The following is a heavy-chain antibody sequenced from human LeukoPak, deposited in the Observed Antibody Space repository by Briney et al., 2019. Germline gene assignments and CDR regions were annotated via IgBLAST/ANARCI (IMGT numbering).Heavy chain of an antibody. V-gene: IGHV3-21*01. D-gene: IGHD6-13*01. Sequence: PGGSLRLSCAASGFTFSSYSMNWVRQAPGKGLEWVSSISSSSSYIYYADSVKGRFTISRANAKNSLYLQMNSLRAEDTAVYYCARDPYSSSWYHQSYFDYWGQGTLVTVSS. CDR2: ISSSSSYI. CDR3: ARDPYSSSWYHQSYFDY. CDR1: GFTFSSYS. J-gene: IGHJ4*02.